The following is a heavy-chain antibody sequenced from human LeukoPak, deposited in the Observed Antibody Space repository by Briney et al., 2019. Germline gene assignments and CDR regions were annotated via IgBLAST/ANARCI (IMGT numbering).Heavy chain of an antibody. Sequence: TGGSLRLSCAASGFTFSSYWMSWVRQAPGKGLEWVANIKQDGSEKYYVDSVKGRFTISRDNAKNSLYLQINSLGAEDTAVYYCARDNYRLVRGVIITPLYYYGMDVWGKGTTVTVSS. J-gene: IGHJ6*04. CDR3: ARDNYRLVRGVIITPLYYYGMDV. CDR2: IKQDGSEK. CDR1: GFTFSSYW. V-gene: IGHV3-7*03. D-gene: IGHD3-10*01.